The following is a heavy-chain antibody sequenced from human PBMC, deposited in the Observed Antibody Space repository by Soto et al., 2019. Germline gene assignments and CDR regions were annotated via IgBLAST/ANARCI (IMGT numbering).Heavy chain of an antibody. CDR3: ARDAPGSSYFDV. CDR1: GGSISNYY. D-gene: IGHD6-13*01. J-gene: IGHJ4*02. Sequence: SETLSLTCTVSGGSISNYYWRWIRQPPGKGLEWIGYIYYSGSTNYNPSLKSRVTISVDTSKNQFSLKLNSVTAADTAVYYCARDAPGSSYFDVRGQGTRVTVSS. V-gene: IGHV4-59*01. CDR2: IYYSGST.